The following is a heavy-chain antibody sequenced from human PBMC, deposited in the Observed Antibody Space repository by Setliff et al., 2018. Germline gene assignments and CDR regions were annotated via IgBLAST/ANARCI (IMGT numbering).Heavy chain of an antibody. CDR3: GRGFSRIEGWGNWFDP. J-gene: IGHJ5*02. Sequence: PSETLSLTCTVSGGSVSNSGFFWGWLRQAPGKGLEWIGNIYDSGSSNYNASLKSRFIITRDTSKNQISLKLTSVTAADTAVYYCGRGFSRIEGWGNWFDPWGQGILVTVSS. D-gene: IGHD2-15*01. CDR1: GGSVSNSGFF. V-gene: IGHV4-39*01. CDR2: IYDSGSS.